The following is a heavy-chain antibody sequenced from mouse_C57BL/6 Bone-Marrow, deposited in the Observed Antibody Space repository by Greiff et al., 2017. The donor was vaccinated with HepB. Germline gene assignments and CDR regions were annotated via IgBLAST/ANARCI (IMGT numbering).Heavy chain of an antibody. J-gene: IGHJ2*01. CDR2: IYPGDGDT. Sequence: QVQLQQSGAELVKPGASVKISCKASGYAFSSYWMNWVKQRPGKGLEWIGQIYPGDGDTNYNGKFKGKATLTADKSSSTAYMQLSSLTSEDSAVYYCARERLSYYYGSSLDYWGQGTTLTVSS. CDR3: ARERLSYYYGSSLDY. CDR1: GYAFSSYW. D-gene: IGHD1-1*01. V-gene: IGHV1-80*01.